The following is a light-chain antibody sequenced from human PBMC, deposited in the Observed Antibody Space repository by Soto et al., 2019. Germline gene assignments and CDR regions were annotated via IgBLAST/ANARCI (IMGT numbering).Light chain of an antibody. CDR3: QQSYSVLLT. Sequence: DIQMTQSPSTLSASVGDRVTITCRASQSINIWLAWYQQKPGKAPQLLIYDASTLESGVPSRFSGRASGTEFTLTISSLQPDDFATYYCQQSYSVLLTFGGGSKVEIK. CDR1: QSINIW. CDR2: DAS. J-gene: IGKJ4*01. V-gene: IGKV1-5*01.